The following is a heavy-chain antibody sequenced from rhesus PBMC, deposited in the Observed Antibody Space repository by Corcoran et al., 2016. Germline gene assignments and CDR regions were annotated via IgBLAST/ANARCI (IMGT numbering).Heavy chain of an antibody. D-gene: IGHD6-31*01. V-gene: IGHV4-99*01. Sequence: QVQLQESGPGLVKPSETLSLTCAVSGYSISSGYYWGWIRQPPGKGLEYIGYISGSSGSTYYNPSLKSRVTISKDTSKNQSSLKLSSVTAADTAVYYCARRYSSGWHFDYWGQGVLVTVSS. J-gene: IGHJ4*01. CDR3: ARRYSSGWHFDY. CDR2: ISGSSGST. CDR1: GYSISSGYY.